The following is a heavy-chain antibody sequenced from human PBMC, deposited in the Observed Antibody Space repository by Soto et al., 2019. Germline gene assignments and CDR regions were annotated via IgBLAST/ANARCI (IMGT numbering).Heavy chain of an antibody. Sequence: SVKVSCKGSGYTLTELSMHWVRQAPGKGLEWMGGFDPEDGETIYAQKFQGRVTMTEDTSTDTAYMELSSLRSEDTAVYYCATKTYYYDSSGYYYFDYWGQGTLVTVSS. CDR2: FDPEDGET. D-gene: IGHD3-22*01. V-gene: IGHV1-24*01. CDR1: GYTLTELS. J-gene: IGHJ4*02. CDR3: ATKTYYYDSSGYYYFDY.